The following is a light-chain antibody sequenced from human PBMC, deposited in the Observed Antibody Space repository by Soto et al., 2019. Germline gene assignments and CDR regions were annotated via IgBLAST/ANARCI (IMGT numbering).Light chain of an antibody. V-gene: IGKV3-15*01. CDR2: GAS. J-gene: IGKJ1*01. Sequence: EVVLTHSPGTLSLSTCERDALSGCASQSVSSILAWYQQKPGQAPRLLIYGASTRATGIPARFSGSGSGTEFTLTISSLQSEDFAVYYCQHYNNWPSWTFGQGTKVDIK. CDR1: QSVSSI. CDR3: QHYNNWPSWT.